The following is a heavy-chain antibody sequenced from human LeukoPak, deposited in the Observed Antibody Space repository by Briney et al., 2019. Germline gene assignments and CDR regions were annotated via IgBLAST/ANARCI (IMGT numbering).Heavy chain of an antibody. D-gene: IGHD3-16*02. CDR2: FSGSGGNT. CDR3: ARRYMATSAEDFDY. Sequence: PGGSLRLSCAASGFTVSSNYMTWVRQAPGRGLEWVSAFSGSGGNTYYADSVKGRFTISRDNAKNSLYLQMNSLRPEDTAVYYCARRYMATSAEDFDYWGQGTLVTVSS. V-gene: IGHV3-21*01. J-gene: IGHJ4*02. CDR1: GFTVSSNY.